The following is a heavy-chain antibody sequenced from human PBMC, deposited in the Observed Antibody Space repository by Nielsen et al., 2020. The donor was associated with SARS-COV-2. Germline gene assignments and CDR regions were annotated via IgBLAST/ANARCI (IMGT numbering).Heavy chain of an antibody. Sequence: VRQAPGKGLEWVGRTRNKANSYTTEYAASVKGRFTISRDDSKNTAYLQMNSLKTEDTAVYYCARDVRAVAGTYYYYGMDVRGQGTTVTVSS. D-gene: IGHD6-19*01. CDR3: ARDVRAVAGTYYYYGMDV. CDR2: TRNKANSYTT. J-gene: IGHJ6*02. V-gene: IGHV3-72*01.